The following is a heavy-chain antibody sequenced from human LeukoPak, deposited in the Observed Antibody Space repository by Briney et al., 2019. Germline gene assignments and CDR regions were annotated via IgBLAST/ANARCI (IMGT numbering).Heavy chain of an antibody. J-gene: IGHJ3*02. CDR2: INPNSGGT. CDR3: ATFSGYSGGYSSAFDI. V-gene: IGHV1-2*02. D-gene: IGHD1-26*01. CDR1: GYTFTGYY. Sequence: ASVKVSCKVSGYTFTGYYMHWVRQAPGQGLEWMGWINPNSGGTNYAQKFQGRVTMTRDTSISTAYMELSRLRSDDTAVYYCATFSGYSGGYSSAFDIWGQGTMVTVSS.